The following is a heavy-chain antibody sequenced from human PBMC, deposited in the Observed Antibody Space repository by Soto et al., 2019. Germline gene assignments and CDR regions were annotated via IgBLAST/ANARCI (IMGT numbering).Heavy chain of an antibody. CDR2: IWYDGNNK. V-gene: IGHV3-33*01. Sequence: QVQLVESGGGVVQPGRSLRLSCAASGFTFSSYGMHWVRQAPGKGLEWVAVIWYDGNNKYYADSVKGRFTISRDNSKNTLYLPMNGLRAEDTAVYYCARDHSRYCSSTTCLGRFDPWGQGTLGTVSS. D-gene: IGHD2-2*01. CDR3: ARDHSRYCSSTTCLGRFDP. J-gene: IGHJ5*02. CDR1: GFTFSSYG.